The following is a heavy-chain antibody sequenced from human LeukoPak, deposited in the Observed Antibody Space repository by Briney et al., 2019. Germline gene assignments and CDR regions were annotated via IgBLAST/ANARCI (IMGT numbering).Heavy chain of an antibody. CDR2: ITSSSNYI. Sequence: WGSLRLSCAASGFTFSAYSLTWIRQAPGKGLEWVSSITSSSNYIYYADSLKGRFTISRDNAKNSLFLQMNSLRAEDTAVYYYTTIDHVSVSGRGLDPWGQGTLVTVSS. CDR3: TTIDHVSVSGRGLDP. CDR1: GFTFSAYS. D-gene: IGHD1-26*01. V-gene: IGHV3-21*01. J-gene: IGHJ5*02.